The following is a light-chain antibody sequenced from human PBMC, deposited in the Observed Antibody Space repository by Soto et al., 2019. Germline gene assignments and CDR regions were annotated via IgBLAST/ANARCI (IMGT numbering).Light chain of an antibody. J-gene: IGKJ2*01. CDR1: QTVSSRY. V-gene: IGKV3-20*01. Sequence: EIVLTQSPGTLSLSPGERATLSCRASQTVSSRYLAWYQQKPGQAPRLLMYGASNRATGIPDRFSGSGSGTDFTRTISRLEPEDFAVYFWQQYCRSPPFTFGQGTKVEIK. CDR2: GAS. CDR3: QQYCRSPPFT.